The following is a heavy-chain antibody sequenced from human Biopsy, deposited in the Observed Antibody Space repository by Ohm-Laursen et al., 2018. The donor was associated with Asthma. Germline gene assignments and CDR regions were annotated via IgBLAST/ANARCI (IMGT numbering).Heavy chain of an antibody. CDR2: IYYSGST. J-gene: IGHJ4*02. CDR1: GGSISSGDYY. CDR3: ASKPDYGDSTFNY. D-gene: IGHD4-17*01. Sequence: TLSLTCPVSGGSISSGDYYWNWIRQPPGKGLEWIGYIYYSGSTYYSPSLKSRLTISVDTSKNQFSLKLSSVTAADTAVYYCASKPDYGDSTFNYWGQGTLVTVSS. V-gene: IGHV4-30-4*01.